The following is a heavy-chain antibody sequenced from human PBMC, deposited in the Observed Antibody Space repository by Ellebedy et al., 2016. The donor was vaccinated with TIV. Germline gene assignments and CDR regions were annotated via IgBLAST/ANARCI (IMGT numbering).Heavy chain of an antibody. Sequence: GESLKISCAASGFTFSNAWMNWVRQAPGKGLEWVGRIKGKTDGGTTDYAAPVKGRFTISRDDSKNTLYLQMNSLKTEDTAVYYCTTYGAVAADYWGQGTLVTVSS. V-gene: IGHV3-15*07. CDR1: GFTFSNAW. CDR3: TTYGAVAADY. CDR2: IKGKTDGGTT. D-gene: IGHD6-19*01. J-gene: IGHJ4*02.